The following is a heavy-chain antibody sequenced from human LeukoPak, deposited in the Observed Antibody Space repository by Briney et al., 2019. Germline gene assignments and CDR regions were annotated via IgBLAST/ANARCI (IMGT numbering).Heavy chain of an antibody. Sequence: PGGSLRLSCAASGFTLSSFWMSWVRQAPGNGLEWVADTDKDGSVTKCADSVKGRFTVSRGNAKNSLFLQMSSLRAEDTAMYYCARDRGWFYFDLWGQGTMVIVSS. CDR3: ARDRGWFYFDL. J-gene: IGHJ3*01. CDR2: TDKDGSVT. D-gene: IGHD2-15*01. V-gene: IGHV3-7*01. CDR1: GFTLSSFW.